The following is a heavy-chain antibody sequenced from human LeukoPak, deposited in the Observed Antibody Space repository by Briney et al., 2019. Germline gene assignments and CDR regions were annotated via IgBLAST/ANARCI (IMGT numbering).Heavy chain of an antibody. V-gene: IGHV1-2*02. CDR3: ARDQTGYDFWSGYYKYYFDY. J-gene: IGHJ4*02. CDR2: INPNSGGT. D-gene: IGHD3-3*01. Sequence: ASVKVSCKASGYTFTGYYMHWVRQAPGLGPEWMGWINPNSGGTNYAQKFQGRVTMTRDTSISTAYMELSRLRSDDTAVYYCARDQTGYDFWSGYYKYYFDYWGQGTLVTVSS. CDR1: GYTFTGYY.